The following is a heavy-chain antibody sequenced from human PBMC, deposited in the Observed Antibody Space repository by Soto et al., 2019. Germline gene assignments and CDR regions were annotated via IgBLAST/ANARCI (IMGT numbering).Heavy chain of an antibody. CDR1: GFTFSGFW. CDR2: INQDESEK. CDR3: ARHGWNDYDAFDI. Sequence: GGSLRLSCAASGFTFSGFWMSWVRQAPGKGLEWVANINQDESEKSYMDSVRGRFTISRDNAKNSLYLQMNTVRAEDTAVYYCARHGWNDYDAFDIWGQGTMVTVSS. V-gene: IGHV3-7*01. J-gene: IGHJ3*02. D-gene: IGHD4-17*01.